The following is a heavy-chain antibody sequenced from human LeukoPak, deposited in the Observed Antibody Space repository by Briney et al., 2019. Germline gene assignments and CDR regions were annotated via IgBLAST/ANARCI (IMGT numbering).Heavy chain of an antibody. CDR1: GFTFSSYG. Sequence: GGSLRLSCAASGFTFSSYGMHWVRQAPGKGLEWVAVIWYDGSNKYYADSVKGRFTISRDNSKNTLYLQMNSLRAEDTAVYYCARGTWYSVTQGDAFDIWGQGTMVTVSS. D-gene: IGHD1-26*01. J-gene: IGHJ3*02. CDR3: ARGTWYSVTQGDAFDI. V-gene: IGHV3-33*01. CDR2: IWYDGSNK.